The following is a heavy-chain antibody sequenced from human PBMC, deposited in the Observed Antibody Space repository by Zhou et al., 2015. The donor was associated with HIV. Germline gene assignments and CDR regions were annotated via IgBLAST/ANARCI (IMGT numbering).Heavy chain of an antibody. CDR3: AKSSADSDYAFDV. D-gene: IGHD3-22*01. J-gene: IGHJ3*01. CDR2: ITPLFDIE. V-gene: IGHV1-69*01. CDR1: GGTFSGSD. Sequence: QVQLVQSGTEVKKPGSSVKISCKASGGTFSGSDISWVRQAPGQGLEWMGGITPLFDIEEYAEKFRGRLTITVDESTGAAYMDLRSLRYEDAAVYYCAKSSADSDYAFDVWAKGQILSSLQ.